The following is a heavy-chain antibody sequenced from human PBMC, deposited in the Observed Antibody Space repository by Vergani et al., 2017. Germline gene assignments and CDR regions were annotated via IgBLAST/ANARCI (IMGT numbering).Heavy chain of an antibody. CDR3: RGDDIVVVPAAKEDY. CDR2: IRYDGSNK. D-gene: IGHD2-2*01. V-gene: IGHV3-30*02. J-gene: IGHJ4*02. CDR1: GFTFSNYG. Sequence: QVQLVESGGGVVQPGGSLRLPCAASGFTFSNYGMHWVRQAPGKGLEWVAFIRYDGSNKYYADSVKGRFTISRENSKNTLYLQMNSLRTEDTAVYYCRGDDIVVVPAAKEDYWGQGTLVTVSS.